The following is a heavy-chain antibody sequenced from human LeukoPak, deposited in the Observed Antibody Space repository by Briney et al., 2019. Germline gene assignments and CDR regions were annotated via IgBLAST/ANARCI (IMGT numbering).Heavy chain of an antibody. D-gene: IGHD3-10*01. CDR1: GFTFSNAW. Sequence: GGSLRLSCAASGFTFSNAWMSWVRQAPGKGLEWVGHIKKRIDGGPTDYAAPVKDRFTISRDDSKNTLYLQMNSLKSEDTAVYYCTTRVWSGDSLDFDSWGQGTLVTVSS. V-gene: IGHV3-15*01. J-gene: IGHJ4*02. CDR2: IKKRIDGGPT. CDR3: TTRVWSGDSLDFDS.